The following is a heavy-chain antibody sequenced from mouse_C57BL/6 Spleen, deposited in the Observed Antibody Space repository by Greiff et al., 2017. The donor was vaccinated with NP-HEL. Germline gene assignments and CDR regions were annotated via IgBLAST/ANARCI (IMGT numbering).Heavy chain of an antibody. J-gene: IGHJ2*01. CDR2: IDPSDSYT. CDR1: GYTFTSYW. Sequence: QVLLQQPGAELVMPGASVKLSCKASGYTFTSYWMHWVKQRPGQGLEWIGEIDPSDSYTNYNQKFKGKSTLTVDKSSSTAYMQLSSLTSEDSAVYYCARRVYYGSSYFDYWGQGTTLTVSS. CDR3: ARRVYYGSSYFDY. D-gene: IGHD1-1*01. V-gene: IGHV1-69*01.